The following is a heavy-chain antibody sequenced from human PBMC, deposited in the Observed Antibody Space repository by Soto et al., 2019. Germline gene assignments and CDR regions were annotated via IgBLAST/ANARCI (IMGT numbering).Heavy chain of an antibody. J-gene: IGHJ4*02. CDR2: ISATGGAT. CDR3: AKDALSSSSWYYFDY. CDR1: GFAFSSYS. D-gene: IGHD6-13*01. V-gene: IGHV3-23*01. Sequence: GGSLRLSCAAAGFAFSSYSMSWVRQAPGKGLEWVSTISATGGATYYADSVKGRFTVSRDSSQNTLFLQMNSLRADDTAIYYCAKDALSSSSWYYFDYWGQGTLVTVSS.